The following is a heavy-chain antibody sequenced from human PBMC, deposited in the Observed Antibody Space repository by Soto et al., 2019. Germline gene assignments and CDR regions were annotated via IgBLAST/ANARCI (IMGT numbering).Heavy chain of an antibody. D-gene: IGHD7-27*01. CDR3: TPPANWVYAFDI. J-gene: IGHJ3*02. Sequence: GGSLRLSCAASGFTFSNAWMSWVRQAPGKGLEWVGRIKSKTDGGTTDYAAPVKGRFTISRDDSKNTLYLQMNSLKTEDTAVYYCTPPANWVYAFDIWGQGTMVTVSS. CDR2: IKSKTDGGTT. CDR1: GFTFSNAW. V-gene: IGHV3-15*01.